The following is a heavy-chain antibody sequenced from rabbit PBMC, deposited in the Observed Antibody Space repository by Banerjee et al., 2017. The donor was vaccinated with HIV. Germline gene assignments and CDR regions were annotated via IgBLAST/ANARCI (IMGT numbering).Heavy chain of an antibody. J-gene: IGHJ4*01. CDR3: ARGLYGGGAYPHYFNL. CDR1: GFSFTSYD. Sequence: EESGGDLVKPGASLTLTCTASGFSFTSYDMCWVRQAPGKGLEWIACIYGGPSNATDYATWAKGRFTISKTSSTTVTLQMTSLTAADTATYFCARGLYGGGAYPHYFNLWGPGTLVTVS. CDR2: IYGGPSNAT. V-gene: IGHV1S40*01. D-gene: IGHD4-2*01.